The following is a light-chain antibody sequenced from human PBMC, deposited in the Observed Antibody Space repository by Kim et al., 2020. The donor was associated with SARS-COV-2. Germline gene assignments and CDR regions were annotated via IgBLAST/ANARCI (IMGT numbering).Light chain of an antibody. CDR1: SSDIGSYNY. J-gene: IGLJ3*02. CDR2: EVS. V-gene: IGLV2-8*01. Sequence: QSALTQPPSASGSPGQSVTISCTGTSSDIGSYNYVSWYQQHPGKAPKLMIYEVSKRPSGVPDRFSGSKSGNTASLTVSGLQAEDETDYYCSSYAGSNWVFGGGTQLTVL. CDR3: SSYAGSNWV.